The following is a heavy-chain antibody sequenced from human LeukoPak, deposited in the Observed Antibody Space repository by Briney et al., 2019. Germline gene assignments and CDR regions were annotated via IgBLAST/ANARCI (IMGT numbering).Heavy chain of an antibody. J-gene: IGHJ4*02. CDR1: GFTFSSYA. V-gene: IGHV3-23*01. D-gene: IGHD6-13*01. Sequence: PGVSLRLSCAASGFTFSSYAMIWVPQAPGKGLVWGSGISGSGGSTYYADSVKGRFTISRDNSRNTLYLQMNSPRAEDTAVYYCAILPGYSSGWYEVNYWGQGTLVTVSS. CDR2: ISGSGGST. CDR3: AILPGYSSGWYEVNY.